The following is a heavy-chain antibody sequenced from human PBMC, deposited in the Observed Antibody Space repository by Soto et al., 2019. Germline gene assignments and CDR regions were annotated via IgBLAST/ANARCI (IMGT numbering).Heavy chain of an antibody. CDR1: GYPFSSYH. D-gene: IGHD1-20*01. CDR2: IDPSRGTT. Sequence: VQLVQSGAEVKKPGASVTVSCKASGYPFSSYHINWVRQAPGQGLEWMGIIDPSRGTTDYAQKFQGRITMTRDTSTDTVHLEVSTVRSEDTALYYCARAWGYNWNQRRDACDVLGQGTVVVVSS. V-gene: IGHV1-46*01. J-gene: IGHJ3*01. CDR3: ARAWGYNWNQRRDACDV.